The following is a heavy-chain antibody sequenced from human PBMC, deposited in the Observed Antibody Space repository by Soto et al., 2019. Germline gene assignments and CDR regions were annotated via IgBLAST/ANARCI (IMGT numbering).Heavy chain of an antibody. CDR3: TRDGRGLGRLSLFEY. Sequence: PGGSLRLSCAASGFNVNSDYMNWVRQTPGKGLEWVASIYIGETTYYADSVRGRFTISSDKSKNTLYFQLSSLRIEDTAVYYCTRDGRGLGRLSLFEYWGQGVLVTVSS. CDR2: IYIGETT. V-gene: IGHV3-53*01. CDR1: GFNVNSDY. D-gene: IGHD2-21*02. J-gene: IGHJ4*02.